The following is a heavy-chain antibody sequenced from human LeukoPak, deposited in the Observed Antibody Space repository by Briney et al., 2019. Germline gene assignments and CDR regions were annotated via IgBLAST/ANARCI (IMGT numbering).Heavy chain of an antibody. J-gene: IGHJ4*02. Sequence: GGCLRLSCAASGFTFSNAWMSWVRQAPGRGLECVSTISGSGGSTYNADSVKGRFTISRDNSKNTLFLQMNSLRAEDTAVYYCAKEYYDPLTGYDYWGQGTLVTVSS. CDR2: ISGSGGST. V-gene: IGHV3-23*01. CDR3: AKEYYDPLTGYDY. D-gene: IGHD3-9*01. CDR1: GFTFSNAW.